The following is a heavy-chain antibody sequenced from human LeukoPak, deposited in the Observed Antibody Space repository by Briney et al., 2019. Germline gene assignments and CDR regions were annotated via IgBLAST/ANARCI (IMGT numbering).Heavy chain of an antibody. D-gene: IGHD2-2*02. V-gene: IGHV3-23*01. CDR2: ISGSGGST. Sequence: GGSLRLSCAASGFTFSSYAMSWVRQAPGKGLEWVSAISGSGGSTYYADSVKGRFTISRDNSKNTLYLQMNSLRAEDTAVYYWAKGLIPAAIPTTDAFDIWGQGTMVTVSS. CDR3: AKGLIPAAIPTTDAFDI. CDR1: GFTFSSYA. J-gene: IGHJ3*02.